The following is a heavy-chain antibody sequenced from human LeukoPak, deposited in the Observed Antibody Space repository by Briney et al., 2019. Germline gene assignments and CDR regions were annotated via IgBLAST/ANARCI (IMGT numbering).Heavy chain of an antibody. CDR2: IYSSGST. CDR3: ARHLSGLRYFDWTGLDI. Sequence: SETLSLTCRVSGASINSGSNYWGWIRQPPGKTLEWIGSIYSSGSTYYNPSLKSRVIIMIDTPKNHFSLTLSSVTAADTAVYYCARHLSGLRYFDWTGLDIWGQGTMVTVSS. D-gene: IGHD3-9*01. CDR1: GASINSGSNY. J-gene: IGHJ3*02. V-gene: IGHV4-39*07.